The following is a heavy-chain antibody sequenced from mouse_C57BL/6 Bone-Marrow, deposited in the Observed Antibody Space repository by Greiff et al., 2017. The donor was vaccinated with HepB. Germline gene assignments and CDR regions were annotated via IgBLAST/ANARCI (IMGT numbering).Heavy chain of an antibody. CDR2: ILPGSGST. CDR3: ARERQRDSSGLDY. J-gene: IGHJ2*01. Sequence: VQLQQSGAELLKPGASVKLSCKAPGYTFTGYWIEWVKQRPGHGLEWIGEILPGSGSTNYNEKFKGKATFTADTSSNTASMQLSSLPTEDSAISYCARERQRDSSGLDYWGQGTTLTVSS. D-gene: IGHD3-2*02. V-gene: IGHV1-9*01. CDR1: GYTFTGYW.